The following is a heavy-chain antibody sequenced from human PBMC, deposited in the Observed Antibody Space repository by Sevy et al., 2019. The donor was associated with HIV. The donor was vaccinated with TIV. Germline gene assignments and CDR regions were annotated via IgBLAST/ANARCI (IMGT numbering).Heavy chain of an antibody. V-gene: IGHV1-18*01. CDR2: ISAYNGNT. CDR3: ARTIVATILASHNWFDP. D-gene: IGHD5-12*01. CDR1: GYTFTSYG. Sequence: ASVKVSCKASGYTFTSYGISWVRQAPGQGLEWMGWISAYNGNTNYAQKLQGRVTMTTDTSTSTAYMELRSLRSDDTAAYYCARTIVATILASHNWFDPWGQGTLVTVSS. J-gene: IGHJ5*02.